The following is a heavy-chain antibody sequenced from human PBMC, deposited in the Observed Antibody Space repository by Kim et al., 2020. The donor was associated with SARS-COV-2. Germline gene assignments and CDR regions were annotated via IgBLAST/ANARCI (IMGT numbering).Heavy chain of an antibody. CDR2: GRNN. J-gene: IGHJ5*01. CDR3: ARSILPDS. V-gene: IGHV3-7*03. D-gene: IGHD3-10*01. Sequence: GRNNYEVDAVKGRFTNSRDNARNSLYLQMNSLRAEATAVYFCARSILPDSWGQGTLVTVSS.